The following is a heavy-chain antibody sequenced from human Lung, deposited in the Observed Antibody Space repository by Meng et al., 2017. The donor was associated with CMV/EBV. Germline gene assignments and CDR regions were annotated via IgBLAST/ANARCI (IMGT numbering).Heavy chain of an antibody. V-gene: IGHV3-30*02. CDR1: GFNFRTYS. D-gene: IGHD6-6*01. Sequence: GSLKISXXASGFNFRTYSMNWVRQAPGKGLEWVAYLRYEGITKYYADSVKGRFTISRDSSKNTLYLQMNSLRDDDTAVYYCAKDRSSSSFFDYWGQGALVTVSS. J-gene: IGHJ4*02. CDR3: AKDRSSSSFFDY. CDR2: LRYEGITK.